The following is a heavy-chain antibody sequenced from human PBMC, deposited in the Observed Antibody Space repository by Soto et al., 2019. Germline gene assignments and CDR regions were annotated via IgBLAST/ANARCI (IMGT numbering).Heavy chain of an antibody. J-gene: IGHJ5*02. Sequence: GGSLRLSCAASGFTFISYAMSWVRQAPWKGLEWVSAISGSGGSTYYADPVKGRFTISRDNSKNTLYLQMNSLRAEDTAVYYCAKGWEITIFGVVITNWFDPWGQGTLVTVSS. V-gene: IGHV3-23*01. D-gene: IGHD3-3*01. CDR1: GFTFISYA. CDR2: ISGSGGST. CDR3: AKGWEITIFGVVITNWFDP.